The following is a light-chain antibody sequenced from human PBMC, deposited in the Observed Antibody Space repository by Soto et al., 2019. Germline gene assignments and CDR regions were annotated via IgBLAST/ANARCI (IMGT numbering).Light chain of an antibody. CDR1: FSNIGSNY. CDR2: TND. CDR3: ISYTVRRSYV. J-gene: IGLJ1*01. V-gene: IGLV1-47*02. Sequence: QSVLTQPPSASGTPGQRVTISCSGRFSNIGSNYVYWYQQLPGTAPKLLIFTNDQRTSGVPGRFSGSKSGTSASLAISGLRSEDEADYYCISYTVRRSYVFGTGTKVTV.